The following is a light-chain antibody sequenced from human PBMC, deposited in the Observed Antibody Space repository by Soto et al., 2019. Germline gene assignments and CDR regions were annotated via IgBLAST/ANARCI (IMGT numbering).Light chain of an antibody. CDR3: QQYATYWT. J-gene: IGKJ1*01. CDR1: QSISPW. CDR2: KAS. Sequence: DIQMTQSPSTLSASVGDRVTITCRASQSISPWLAWYQQIPGAAPKLLIYKASSLESWVPSRFSGSGSGTVFTLTISRLQPDDVATYYCQQYATYWTFGQGTKVEIK. V-gene: IGKV1-5*03.